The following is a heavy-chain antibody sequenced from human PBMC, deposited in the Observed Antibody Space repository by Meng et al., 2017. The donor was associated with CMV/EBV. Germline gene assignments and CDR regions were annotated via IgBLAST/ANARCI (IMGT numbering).Heavy chain of an antibody. CDR2: MNPNSGNT. CDR1: GYTFTSYD. V-gene: IGHV1-8*03. CDR3: ARGRRDGTYYDFWSGYLRGWFDP. Sequence: ASVKVSCKASGYTFTSYDINWVRQATGQGLEWMGWMNPNSGNTGYAQKFQGRVTITRNTSISTAYMELSSLRSEDTAVYYCARGRRDGTYYDFWSGYLRGWFDPWGQGTLVTSPQ. J-gene: IGHJ5*02. D-gene: IGHD3-3*01.